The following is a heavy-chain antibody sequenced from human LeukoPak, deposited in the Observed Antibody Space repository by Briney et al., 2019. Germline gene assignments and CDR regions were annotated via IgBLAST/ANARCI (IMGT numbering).Heavy chain of an antibody. CDR3: ARAISGSYYNDYYYYYMDV. D-gene: IGHD1-26*01. CDR2: IYYSGST. V-gene: IGHV4-59*01. CDR1: GVSISSYY. Sequence: SETLSLTSTVSGVSISSYYWSWIPQPPGKGLEWIVYIYYSGSTNYNPALKSRVTISVDTSKNQFSLKLSSVTAADTAVYYCARAISGSYYNDYYYYYMDVWGKGTTVTISS. J-gene: IGHJ6*03.